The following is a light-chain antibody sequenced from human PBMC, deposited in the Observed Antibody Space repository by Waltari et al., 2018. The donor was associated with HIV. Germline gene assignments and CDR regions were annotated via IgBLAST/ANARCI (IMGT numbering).Light chain of an antibody. V-gene: IGLV1-44*01. J-gene: IGLJ3*02. CDR3: AAWDDSLNAWV. CDR2: SNN. Sequence: QSVLTQPPSASGTPGQRVSISCSGSSSNIGSHIVTWYQQLPGTAPKLLIYSNNQRPSGVPDRFSGSKSGTSASLAISGLQSEDEADYYCAAWDDSLNAWVFGGGTKLTVL. CDR1: SSNIGSHI.